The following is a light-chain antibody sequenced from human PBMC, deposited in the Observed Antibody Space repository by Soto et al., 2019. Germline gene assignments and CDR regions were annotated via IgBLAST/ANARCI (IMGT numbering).Light chain of an antibody. CDR1: SSDIGGYNF. V-gene: IGLV2-14*03. J-gene: IGLJ3*02. CDR2: DVT. Sequence: QPVSVSGSPGQSITISCTGTSSDIGGYNFVSWYQQHPGKAPKLMIYDVTNRPPGLSDRFSGSKSGNTASLTISGLQAEDEADYYCSSYTTSSTLVFGGGTKLTVL. CDR3: SSYTTSSTLV.